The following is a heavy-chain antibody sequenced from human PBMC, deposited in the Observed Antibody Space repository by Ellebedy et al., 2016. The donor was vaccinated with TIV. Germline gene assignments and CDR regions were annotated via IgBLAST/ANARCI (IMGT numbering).Heavy chain of an antibody. J-gene: IGHJ4*02. CDR3: GWGSYYDY. D-gene: IGHD3-10*01. Sequence: MPSETLSLTCAVYGGSFDPSYWSWIPQLPGKGLEWIGEINHSGTTTYSPPLRSRATISLDTSKNELSLEVTSVTAADTAMYYSGWGSYYDYWGQGTLVSVSS. CDR2: INHSGTT. V-gene: IGHV4-34*01. CDR1: GGSFDPSY.